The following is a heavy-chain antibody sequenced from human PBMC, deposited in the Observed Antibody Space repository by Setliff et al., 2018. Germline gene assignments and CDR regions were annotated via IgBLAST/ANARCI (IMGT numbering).Heavy chain of an antibody. D-gene: IGHD1-1*01. Sequence: TLSLTCTVSGDSISSGSYHWSWIRKPAGKGLEWIGRIHPSGSTNYNPSLKSRVTISVDTSKNQFSLKVSSVAAADTAVYYCARTTGSTHNWLDPWGPGTLVTVSS. CDR2: IHPSGST. CDR1: GDSISSGSYH. V-gene: IGHV4-61*02. J-gene: IGHJ5*02. CDR3: ARTTGSTHNWLDP.